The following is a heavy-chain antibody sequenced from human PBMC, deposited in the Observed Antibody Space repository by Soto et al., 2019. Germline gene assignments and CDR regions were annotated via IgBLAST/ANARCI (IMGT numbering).Heavy chain of an antibody. Sequence: GGSLRLSCTGSGFPFDDFAINLVRQAPGKRLEWVALIRNQSYQETPEYAAAVKGRFTISRDTSNGIAYLQMSSLKIEPSGVYYCTGAESRDTAFFSLYWGQGTPVTVAS. J-gene: IGHJ4*02. CDR1: GFPFDDFA. CDR2: IRNQSYQETP. CDR3: TGAESRDTAFFSLY. D-gene: IGHD5-18*01. V-gene: IGHV3-49*04.